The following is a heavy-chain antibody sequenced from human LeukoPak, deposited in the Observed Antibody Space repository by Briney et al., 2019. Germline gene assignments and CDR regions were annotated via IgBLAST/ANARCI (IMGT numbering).Heavy chain of an antibody. V-gene: IGHV1-18*01. CDR3: ARGSSGWLARDY. Sequence: ASVKVSCKASGYTSTSYGISWVRQAPGQGLEWMGWINSYNGNTKYAQKLQGRVTMTTDTSTSTAYMELRSLRSDDTAVYYCARGSSGWLARDYWGQGTLVTVSS. CDR1: GYTSTSYG. J-gene: IGHJ4*02. CDR2: INSYNGNT. D-gene: IGHD6-19*01.